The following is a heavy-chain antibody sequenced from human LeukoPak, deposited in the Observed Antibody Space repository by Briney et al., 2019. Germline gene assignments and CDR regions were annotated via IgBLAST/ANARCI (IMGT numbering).Heavy chain of an antibody. V-gene: IGHV1-69*04. J-gene: IGHJ4*02. CDR1: GGTFSNYA. CDR2: IVPILEIT. D-gene: IGHD2/OR15-2a*01. Sequence: ASMKVSCKASGGTFSNYAITWVRQAPGQGLEFMGRIVPILEITNYAEKFQGRVTITADKSTTTAYLELSSLKSEDTAVYYCATEIGGGPYYLDSWGQGTLVTVSS. CDR3: ATEIGGGPYYLDS.